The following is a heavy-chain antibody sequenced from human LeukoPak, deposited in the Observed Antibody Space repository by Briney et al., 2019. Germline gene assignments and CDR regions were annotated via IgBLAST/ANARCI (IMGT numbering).Heavy chain of an antibody. CDR2: IYYSGST. V-gene: IGHV4-59*01. D-gene: IGHD4-11*01. CDR3: ARGHSNYVRAPFVDY. J-gene: IGHJ4*02. Sequence: KPSETLSLTCTVSGGSISSYYWNWIRQPPGKGLEWIGYIYYSGSTNYNPSLKSRVTISVDTSKNQFSLRLSSVTAADTAVYYCARGHSNYVRAPFVDYWGQGTLVTVSS. CDR1: GGSISSYY.